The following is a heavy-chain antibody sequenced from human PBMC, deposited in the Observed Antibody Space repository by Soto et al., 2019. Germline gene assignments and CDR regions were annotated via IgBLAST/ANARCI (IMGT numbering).Heavy chain of an antibody. Sequence: QVQLVQSGGEVKRPGASVKVSCKASGYMFRNYAISWVRQTPGQGLEWMGWINVYNGNTNYAQKFQGRVTMATDTSKNTAYLALRSLRSDDTAEYFCARDLSSGWVDYWGQGTLVIVSS. D-gene: IGHD6-19*01. CDR1: GYMFRNYA. CDR3: ARDLSSGWVDY. J-gene: IGHJ4*02. CDR2: INVYNGNT. V-gene: IGHV1-18*01.